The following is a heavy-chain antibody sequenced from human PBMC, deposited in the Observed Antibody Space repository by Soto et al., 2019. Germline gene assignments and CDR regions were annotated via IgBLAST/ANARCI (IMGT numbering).Heavy chain of an antibody. Sequence: LRLSCAASGFTFSSYAMSWVRQAPGKGLEWVSAISGSGGSTYYADSVKGRFTISRDNSKNTLYLQMNSLRAEDTAVYYCAKGNYDILTGYSGTIDYWGQGTLVTVSS. J-gene: IGHJ4*02. CDR2: ISGSGGST. V-gene: IGHV3-23*01. D-gene: IGHD3-9*01. CDR3: AKGNYDILTGYSGTIDY. CDR1: GFTFSSYA.